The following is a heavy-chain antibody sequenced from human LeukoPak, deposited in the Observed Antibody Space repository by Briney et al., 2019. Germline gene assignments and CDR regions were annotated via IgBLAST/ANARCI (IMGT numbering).Heavy chain of an antibody. CDR2: ISGSGGST. J-gene: IGHJ4*02. D-gene: IGHD6-13*01. Sequence: PGGSLRLSCAASGFTFSSYSMNWVRQAPGKGLEWVSAISGSGGSTYYADSVKGRFTISRDNSKNTLYLQLNSLRAEDTAVYYCAKDFFGSGSSLYNYFDYWGQGTLVTVSS. CDR3: AKDFFGSGSSLYNYFDY. CDR1: GFTFSSYS. V-gene: IGHV3-23*01.